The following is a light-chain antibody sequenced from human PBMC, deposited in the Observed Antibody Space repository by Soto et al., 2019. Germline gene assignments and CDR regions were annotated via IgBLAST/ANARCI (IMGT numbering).Light chain of an antibody. J-gene: IGKJ1*01. CDR1: QSISSW. Sequence: DIQMTQSPSTLSASIGGRVTITCRASQSISSWLAWYQQKPGKAPKLLIYRASSLQSGVPSRFSGSGSGTDFILTISNLQPDYFATYYFHHYSISSTFGQGTKVELK. CDR3: HHYSISST. V-gene: IGKV1-5*03. CDR2: RAS.